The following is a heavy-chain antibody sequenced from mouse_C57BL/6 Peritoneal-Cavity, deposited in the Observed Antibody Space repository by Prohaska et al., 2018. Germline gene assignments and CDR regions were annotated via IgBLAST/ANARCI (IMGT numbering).Heavy chain of an antibody. V-gene: IGHV1-50*01. CDR3: ARSDDGYPFAY. CDR1: GYTFTSYW. D-gene: IGHD2-3*01. J-gene: IGHJ3*01. Sequence: QVQLQQPGAELVKPGASVKLSCKASGYTFTSYWMQRVKQRPGQGLEWIGKIDTSESYTNYNQKFKGKATLTVDTSSSTDYMQLSRLTSEDSVVYYCARSDDGYPFAYWGQGTLVTVSA. CDR2: IDTSESYT.